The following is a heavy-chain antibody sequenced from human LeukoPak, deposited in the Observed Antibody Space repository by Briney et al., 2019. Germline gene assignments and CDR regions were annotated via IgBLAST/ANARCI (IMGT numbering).Heavy chain of an antibody. CDR3: ARVLAAGGFDY. CDR1: GRSISSYY. J-gene: IGHJ4*02. V-gene: IGHV4-59*01. Sequence: SETLSLTCTVSGRSISSYYWRWIRQPPGKGLEWIGHIYYSGSTNYNPSLKSRVTISVDTSKNQFSLKLSSVTAADTAVYYCARVLAAGGFDYWGQGTLVTVSS. CDR2: IYYSGST. D-gene: IGHD6-13*01.